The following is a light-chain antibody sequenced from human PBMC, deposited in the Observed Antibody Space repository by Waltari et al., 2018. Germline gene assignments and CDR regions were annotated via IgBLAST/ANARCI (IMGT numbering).Light chain of an antibody. CDR2: NAN. V-gene: IGLV8-61*01. J-gene: IGLJ3*02. CDR3: ALYMGSGIWV. CDR1: SGSLSTTSY. Sequence: QTVVTQEPSLSVSPGWTVTLTCALSSGSLSTTSYATWYQQTPGQAPRTLVYNANARSSGVPDRFSGSILGNTAALTITGAQADDESDYYCALYMGSGIWVFGGGTRLTVL.